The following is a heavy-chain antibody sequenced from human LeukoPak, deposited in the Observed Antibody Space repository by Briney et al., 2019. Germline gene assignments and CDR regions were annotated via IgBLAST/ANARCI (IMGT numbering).Heavy chain of an antibody. J-gene: IGHJ4*02. CDR1: GFTFSNYW. CDR2: IKQDGSEK. D-gene: IGHD3-10*01. CDR3: ASGVHYFDY. Sequence: GGSPRLSCAASGFTFSNYWMSWVRQAPGKGLEWVANIKQDGSEKYYVDSVKGQFTISRDNAKNSLYLQMNSLRAEDTAVYYCASGVHYFDYWGQGTLVTVSS. V-gene: IGHV3-7*01.